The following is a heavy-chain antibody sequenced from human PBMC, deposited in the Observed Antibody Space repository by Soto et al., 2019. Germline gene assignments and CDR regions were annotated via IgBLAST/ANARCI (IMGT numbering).Heavy chain of an antibody. Sequence: PSETLSLTCTVSGGSISSGGYYWSWIRQHPGKGLEWIGYIYYSGSTYYNPSLKSRVTISVDTSKNQFSLKLSSVTAADTAVYYCARNWGSKIPYFDYWGQGTLVTVSS. CDR2: IYYSGST. CDR3: ARNWGSKIPYFDY. J-gene: IGHJ4*02. V-gene: IGHV4-31*03. CDR1: GGSISSGGYY. D-gene: IGHD3-16*01.